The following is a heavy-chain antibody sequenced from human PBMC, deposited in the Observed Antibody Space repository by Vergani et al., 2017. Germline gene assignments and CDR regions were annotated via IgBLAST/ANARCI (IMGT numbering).Heavy chain of an antibody. V-gene: IGHV1-18*01. CDR3: ARRVVAGRNSLRHLDY. J-gene: IGHJ4*02. Sequence: QIQLVQSRSEMVKPGASVKVSCQASGYSFTNYDFTWVRQAPGQGLEWMGWISSTTGDTIYAEKFQGRITMTTDTSTSTAYLELRSLRSDDTALYYCARRVVAGRNSLRHLDYWGQGTLVTVSS. CDR1: GYSFTNYD. CDR2: ISSTTGDT. D-gene: IGHD2-15*01.